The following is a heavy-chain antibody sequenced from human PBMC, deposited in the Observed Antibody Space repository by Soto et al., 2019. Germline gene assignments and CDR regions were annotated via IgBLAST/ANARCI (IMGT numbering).Heavy chain of an antibody. D-gene: IGHD4-4*01. Sequence: GSLRLSCAASGFTFTDYWTHWVRQAPGKGLVWVSRINSDGSRTSYADSVTGRFTISRDNAKNTLYLQMNSLRVEDTALYYCARETYRGFYFDYWGQGTLVTVSS. V-gene: IGHV3-74*01. J-gene: IGHJ4*02. CDR1: GFTFTDYW. CDR3: ARETYRGFYFDY. CDR2: INSDGSRT.